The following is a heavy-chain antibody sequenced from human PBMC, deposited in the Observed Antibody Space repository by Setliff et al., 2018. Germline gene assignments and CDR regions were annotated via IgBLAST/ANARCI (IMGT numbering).Heavy chain of an antibody. V-gene: IGHV1-69*13. CDR3: ASSRDYNFWSGYYSPLDY. J-gene: IGHJ4*02. Sequence: SVKVSCKASGGTFSCYAISWVRQAPGQGLEWMGGIIPIFGTANYAQKFQGRVTITADESTSTAYMELSSLRSEDTAVYYCASSRDYNFWSGYYSPLDYWGQGTLVTVSS. CDR1: GGTFSCYA. D-gene: IGHD3-3*01. CDR2: IIPIFGTA.